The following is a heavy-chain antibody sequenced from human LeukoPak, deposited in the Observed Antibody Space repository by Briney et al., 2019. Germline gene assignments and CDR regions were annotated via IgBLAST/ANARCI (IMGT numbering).Heavy chain of an antibody. Sequence: SETLSLTCTVSGGSISSSSYYWGWIRQPPGKGLEWIGSIYYSGSTYYNPSLKSRVTISVDTSKNQFSLKLSSVTAADTAVYYCARRMITFGGVIGRFDPWGQGTLVTVSS. D-gene: IGHD3-16*01. CDR2: IYYSGST. V-gene: IGHV4-39*01. CDR1: GGSISSSSYY. CDR3: ARRMITFGGVIGRFDP. J-gene: IGHJ5*02.